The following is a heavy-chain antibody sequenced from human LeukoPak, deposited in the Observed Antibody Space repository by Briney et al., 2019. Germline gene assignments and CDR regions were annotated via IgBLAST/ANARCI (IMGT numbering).Heavy chain of an antibody. CDR1: GGTFSSYA. V-gene: IGHV1-69*13. CDR2: IIPIFGTA. D-gene: IGHD1-26*01. J-gene: IGHJ4*02. CDR3: ASPKAHSGSYQLPFDY. Sequence: ASVKVSCKASGGTFSSYAISWVRQAPGQGLEWMGGIIPIFGTANYAQKFQGRVTITADESTSTAYMELSSLRSEDTAVYYCASPKAHSGSYQLPFDYWGQGTLVTDSS.